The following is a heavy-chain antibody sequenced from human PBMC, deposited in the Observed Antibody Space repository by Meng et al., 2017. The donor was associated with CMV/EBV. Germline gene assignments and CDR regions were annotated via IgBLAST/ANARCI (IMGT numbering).Heavy chain of an antibody. CDR3: RVYSSGWYYFDY. D-gene: IGHD6-19*01. CDR2: IYYSGST. J-gene: IGHJ4*02. CDR1: GGSISSRSYY. V-gene: IGHV4-39*07. Sequence: GSLRLSCTVSGGSISSRSYYWGWIRQPPGKGLEWIGSIYYSGSTYYNPSLKSRVTISVDTSKNQFSLKLSSVTAADTAVYYCRVYSSGWYYFDYWGQGTLVTVSS.